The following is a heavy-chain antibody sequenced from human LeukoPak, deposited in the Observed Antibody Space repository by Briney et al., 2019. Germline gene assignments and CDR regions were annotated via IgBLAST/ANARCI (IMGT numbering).Heavy chain of an antibody. D-gene: IGHD2-2*02. Sequence: SETLSLTCTVSGCSINSSSYYWGWIRQPPGKRLEWIGSIYYSGSTYYNPSLKSRVTISVDTSKNQFSLKLSSVTAADTAVYYCARTYCSSTSCYTFDYWGQGTLVTVSS. CDR1: GCSINSSSYY. CDR2: IYYSGST. V-gene: IGHV4-39*07. CDR3: ARTYCSSTSCYTFDY. J-gene: IGHJ4*02.